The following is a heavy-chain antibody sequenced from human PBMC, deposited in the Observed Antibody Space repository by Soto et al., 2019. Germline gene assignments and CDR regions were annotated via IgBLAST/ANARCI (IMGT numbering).Heavy chain of an antibody. V-gene: IGHV3-33*01. CDR3: ARGTRRVTIFGVVISLDYYYYGMDV. Sequence: GGSLRLSCAASGFTFRSYGMHWVRPAPGKGLEWVAVIWYDGSNKYYADSVKGRFTISRDNSKNTLYLQMNSLRAEDTAVYYCARGTRRVTIFGVVISLDYYYYGMDVWGQGTTVTVSS. CDR1: GFTFRSYG. J-gene: IGHJ6*02. D-gene: IGHD3-3*01. CDR2: IWYDGSNK.